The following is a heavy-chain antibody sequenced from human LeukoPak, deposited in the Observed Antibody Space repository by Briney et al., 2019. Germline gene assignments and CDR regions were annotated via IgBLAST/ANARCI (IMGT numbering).Heavy chain of an antibody. J-gene: IGHJ4*02. CDR3: ARDTQDEAYFDY. CDR2: INPSGGST. V-gene: IGHV1-46*01. Sequence: ASVKVSCKASGYTFTSYYMHWVRQAPGQGLEWMGIINPSGGSTSYAQKFQGRVTMTRDVSTSTVYMELSSLRSEDTAVYYCARDTQDEAYFDYWGQGTLVTVSS. CDR1: GYTFTSYY.